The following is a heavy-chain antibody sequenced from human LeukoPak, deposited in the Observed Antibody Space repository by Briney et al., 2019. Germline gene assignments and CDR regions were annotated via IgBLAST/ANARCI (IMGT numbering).Heavy chain of an antibody. D-gene: IGHD2-2*01. CDR3: ARDGGSTSLVFDY. J-gene: IGHJ4*02. Sequence: GGSLRLSCAASGFTFSNYGMHWVRQDPGKGLEWVAVIWYDGSNKYYADSVKGRFTISRDNSKNTLFLQMNSLRAEDTAVYYCARDGGSTSLVFDYWGQGTLVTVSS. CDR2: IWYDGSNK. V-gene: IGHV3-33*01. CDR1: GFTFSNYG.